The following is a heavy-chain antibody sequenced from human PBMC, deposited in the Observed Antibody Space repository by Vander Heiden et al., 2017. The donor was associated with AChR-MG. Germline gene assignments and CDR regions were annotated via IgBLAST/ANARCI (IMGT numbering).Heavy chain of an antibody. CDR1: GFTFISYG. Sequence: QVQLVESGGGVVEPGRSLRLSCAASGFTFISYGMHWVRQAPGKGLEWVAVIWYDGSNKYYADSVKGRFTISRDNSKNTLYLQMNSLRAEDTAVYYCASFSSSFRMGDYWGQGTLVTVSS. D-gene: IGHD6-6*01. CDR2: IWYDGSNK. CDR3: ASFSSSFRMGDY. V-gene: IGHV3-33*01. J-gene: IGHJ4*02.